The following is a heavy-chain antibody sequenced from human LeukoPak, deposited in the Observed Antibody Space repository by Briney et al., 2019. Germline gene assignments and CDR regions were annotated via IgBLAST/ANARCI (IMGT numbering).Heavy chain of an antibody. CDR2: ISSGGSTR. CDR1: GFTFRDYY. D-gene: IGHD1-26*01. CDR3: ARPWEVQQPFDS. V-gene: IGHV3-11*04. Sequence: GGSLRLSCTASGFTFRDYYVTRIRQAPGKGLEWVSYISSGGSTRYYADSVKGRFTISRDNAKNSLYLQMNSLRAEDTAVYYCARPWEVQQPFDSWGQGTLVAVSS. J-gene: IGHJ4*02.